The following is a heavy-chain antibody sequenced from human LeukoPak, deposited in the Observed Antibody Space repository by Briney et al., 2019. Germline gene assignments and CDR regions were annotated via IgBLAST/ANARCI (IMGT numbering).Heavy chain of an antibody. V-gene: IGHV4-34*01. Sequence: PSETLSLTCAVYGGSFSGYYWSWIRQPPGKGLGWIGEINHSGTTNYNPSRKSQVTISVNTSKNQFSFRLTSVTAADTAVYYCAREGSAVTNFDYWGERTLVTVSS. CDR3: AREGSAVTNFDY. D-gene: IGHD3-10*01. CDR1: GGSFSGYY. J-gene: IGHJ4*02. CDR2: INHSGTT.